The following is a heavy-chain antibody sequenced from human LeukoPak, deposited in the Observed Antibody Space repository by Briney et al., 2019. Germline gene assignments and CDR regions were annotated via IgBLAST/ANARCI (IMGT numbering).Heavy chain of an antibody. CDR2: IIPILGIA. CDR1: GGTFSSYA. J-gene: IGHJ5*02. D-gene: IGHD3-22*01. CDR3: ARPLYDSSGYPRSWFDP. V-gene: IGHV1-69*04. Sequence: AASVKVSCKASGGTFSSYAISWVRQAPGQGLEWMGRIIPILGIANYAQKFQGRVTITADKSTSTAYMELSSLRSEDTAVYYCARPLYDSSGYPRSWFDPWGQGTLVTVSS.